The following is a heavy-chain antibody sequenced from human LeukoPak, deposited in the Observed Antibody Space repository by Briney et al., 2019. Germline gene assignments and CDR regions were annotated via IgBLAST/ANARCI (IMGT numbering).Heavy chain of an antibody. CDR1: GYTFTSYD. J-gene: IGHJ6*03. D-gene: IGHD6-6*01. CDR2: MNPNSGNT. CDR3: ARAAARPYYYYYMDV. V-gene: IGHV1-8*03. Sequence: GASVKVSCKASGYTFTSYDINWVRQATGQGLEWMGWMNPNSGNTGYAQKFQGRVTITRNTSISTAYMELSSLRSEDTAVYYCARAAARPYYYYYMDVWGKGTTVTVSS.